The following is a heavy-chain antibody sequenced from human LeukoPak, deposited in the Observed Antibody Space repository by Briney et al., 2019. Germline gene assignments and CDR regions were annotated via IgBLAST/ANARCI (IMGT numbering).Heavy chain of an antibody. CDR1: GGTFSSYA. J-gene: IGHJ4*02. Sequence: ASVKVSCKASGGTFSSYAISWVRQAPGQGLEWMGRIIPILGIANYAQKFQGRVTITADKSTSTAYMELSSLRSEDTAVYYCPRRPHYYDSSGYSYWGQGTLVTVSS. CDR3: PRRPHYYDSSGYSY. CDR2: IIPILGIA. V-gene: IGHV1-69*04. D-gene: IGHD3-22*01.